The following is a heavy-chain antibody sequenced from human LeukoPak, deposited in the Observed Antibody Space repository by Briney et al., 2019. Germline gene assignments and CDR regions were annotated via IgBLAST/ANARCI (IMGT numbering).Heavy chain of an antibody. J-gene: IGHJ2*01. CDR2: ISGSGGST. CDR1: GFTFSSYA. V-gene: IGHV3-23*01. D-gene: IGHD2-15*01. Sequence: GGSLRLSCAASGFTFSSYAMSWVRQAPGKGLEWVSAISGSGGSTYYADSVKGRFTISRDNSKNTLYLQMNSLRAEDTAVYYCARGVISRGWYFDLWGRGTLVTVSA. CDR3: ARGVISRGWYFDL.